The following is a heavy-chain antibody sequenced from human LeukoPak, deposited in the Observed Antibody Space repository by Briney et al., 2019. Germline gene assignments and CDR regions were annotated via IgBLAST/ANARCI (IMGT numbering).Heavy chain of an antibody. Sequence: SETLSLTCTVSGGSISSYYWSWIRQPPGKGLEWIGSIYYSGSTYYNPSLKSRVTISVDTSKNQFSLKLSSVTAADTAVYYCAREPLGYCSGGSCYHFDYWGQGTLVTVSS. CDR3: AREPLGYCSGGSCYHFDY. D-gene: IGHD2-15*01. V-gene: IGHV4-59*12. CDR2: IYYSGST. CDR1: GGSISSYY. J-gene: IGHJ4*02.